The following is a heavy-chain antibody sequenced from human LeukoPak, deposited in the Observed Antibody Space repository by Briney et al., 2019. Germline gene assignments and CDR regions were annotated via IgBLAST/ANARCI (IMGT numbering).Heavy chain of an antibody. CDR3: ARRGDGGRSFDY. CDR2: LNPSGGSS. J-gene: IGHJ4*02. V-gene: IGHV1-46*02. Sequence: AAVTVCCTASGYTFNNHYMYWVRQAPGQGLEWMAILNPSGGSSSYAQKSQGRATLTRATSTSTVYMELSSLRSEDTAVYYCARRGDGGRSFDYWGQGTLVTVSS. D-gene: IGHD4-23*01. CDR1: GYTFNNHY.